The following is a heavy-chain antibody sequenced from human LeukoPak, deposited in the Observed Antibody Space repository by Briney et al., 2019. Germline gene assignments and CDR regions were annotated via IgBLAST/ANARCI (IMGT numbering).Heavy chain of an antibody. CDR2: MNPNSGNT. J-gene: IGHJ4*02. D-gene: IGHD1-26*01. CDR1: GYTFTSYD. CDR3: ARAGAVGATFDY. Sequence: ASVKVSCKASGYTFTSYDINWVRQATGQGLEWMGWMNPNSGNTGYAQKFQGRVTMTRNTSISTAYMELSSLRSEDTAVYYCARAGAVGATFDYWGQGTLVTVSS. V-gene: IGHV1-8*01.